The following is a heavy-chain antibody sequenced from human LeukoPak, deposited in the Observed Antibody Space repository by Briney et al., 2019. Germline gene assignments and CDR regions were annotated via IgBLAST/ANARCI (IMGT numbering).Heavy chain of an antibody. D-gene: IGHD6-13*01. Sequence: GGSLRLSCAASGFTFSTYSMNWVRQAPGKGLEWVSSISRNSRYVYYADSMRGRFTISRDNAKNSLYLQMNSLKPEDTAVYYCARVAEAAAFDSWGQGTLVTVSS. J-gene: IGHJ4*02. CDR2: ISRNSRYV. CDR1: GFTFSTYS. V-gene: IGHV3-21*06. CDR3: ARVAEAAAFDS.